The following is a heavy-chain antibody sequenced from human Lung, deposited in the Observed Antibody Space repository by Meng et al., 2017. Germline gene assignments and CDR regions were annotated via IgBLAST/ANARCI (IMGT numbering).Heavy chain of an antibody. J-gene: IGHJ4*02. CDR1: GFTLSGYA. Sequence: EVQLLDSGGGWVQPGGSLRLSCAASGFTLSGYAMTWVRQDPGKGLEWVSSGSGSDDIAYYGDSVKGRVTISRDNSKNTLYLQMNSLRAEDTAVYFCAKDLGASSSYYFDYWGQGTLVTVSS. D-gene: IGHD6-6*01. CDR2: GSGSDDIA. CDR3: AKDLGASSSYYFDY. V-gene: IGHV3-23*01.